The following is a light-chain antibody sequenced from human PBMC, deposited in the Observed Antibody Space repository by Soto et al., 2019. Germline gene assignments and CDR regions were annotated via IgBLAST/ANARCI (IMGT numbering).Light chain of an antibody. CDR1: QSVSSSY. CDR2: GAS. CDR3: QQYGRT. Sequence: EIVLTQSPGTLSLSPGERATLSCRASQSVSSSYLAWYQQKPGQAPRLLIYGASSRATGIPDRISGSGSGTDFTLTISTLEPEDFAVYYCQQYGRTFGQGTKVEIK. V-gene: IGKV3-20*01. J-gene: IGKJ1*01.